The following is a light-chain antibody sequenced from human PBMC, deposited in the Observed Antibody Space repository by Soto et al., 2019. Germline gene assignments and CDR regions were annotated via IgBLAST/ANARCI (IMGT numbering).Light chain of an antibody. J-gene: IGKJ1*01. CDR2: GTS. CDR1: ESVSTN. Sequence: EIEMTQSPATLSLAPGERVTLSCRASESVSTNLAWYQQKAGQAPRLLLYGTSSRATGIPERFSGSGSGTDFTLTISRLEPEDFAVYYCQHYGSSRTFGQGTKVDIK. CDR3: QHYGSSRT. V-gene: IGKV3-20*01.